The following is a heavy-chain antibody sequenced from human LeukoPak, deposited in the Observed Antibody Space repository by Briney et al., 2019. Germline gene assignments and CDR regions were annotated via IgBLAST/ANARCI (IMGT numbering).Heavy chain of an antibody. D-gene: IGHD1-26*01. V-gene: IGHV3-74*01. J-gene: IGHJ4*02. Sequence: GGSLRLSCAASGFIFTSHWMFWVRQVPGKGLVWVSRINGDGSRREYADSVKGRFTISRDDAKNTLYLQMNSLSAEDTGLYYCVRDPRGDGSSTFGYWGQGTLVTVSS. CDR1: GFIFTSHW. CDR3: VRDPRGDGSSTFGY. CDR2: INGDGSRR.